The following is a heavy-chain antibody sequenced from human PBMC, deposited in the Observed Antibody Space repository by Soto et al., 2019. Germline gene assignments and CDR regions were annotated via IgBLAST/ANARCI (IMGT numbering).Heavy chain of an antibody. Sequence: PSETLSLTCTVSGGSVSSGSYYWSWIRQPPGKGLQWIGYIFYGGSTNYNPSLESRVTISVDTSKNQFSLKLSSVTAADTAVYYCARRLGYCSSTSCYNGFFGSDVWGQGTTVTVSS. CDR2: IFYGGST. CDR1: GGSVSSGSYY. J-gene: IGHJ6*02. D-gene: IGHD2-2*02. CDR3: ARRLGYCSSTSCYNGFFGSDV. V-gene: IGHV4-61*01.